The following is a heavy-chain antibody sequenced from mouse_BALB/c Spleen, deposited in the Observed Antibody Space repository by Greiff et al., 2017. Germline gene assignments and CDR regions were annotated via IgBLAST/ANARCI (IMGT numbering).Heavy chain of an antibody. CDR3: ARNYGSSYEGWYFDV. D-gene: IGHD1-1*01. CDR2: IYPGDGDT. CDR1: GYAFSSYW. J-gene: IGHJ1*01. Sequence: QVHVKQSGAELVRPGSSVKISCKASGYAFSSYWMNWVKQRPGQGLEWIGQIYPGDGDTNYNGKFKGKATLTADKSSSTAYMQLSSLTSEDSAVYFWARNYGSSYEGWYFDVWGAGTTVTVSS. V-gene: IGHV1-80*01.